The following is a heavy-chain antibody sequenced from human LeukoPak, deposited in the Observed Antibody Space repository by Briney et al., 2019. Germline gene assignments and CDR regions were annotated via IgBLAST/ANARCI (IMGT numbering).Heavy chain of an antibody. D-gene: IGHD3-22*01. CDR1: GGSISSSSYY. Sequence: SETLSLTCTVSGGSISSSSYYWGWIRQPPGKGLEWIGGIYYSGSTYYNPSLKSRVTISVDTSKNQFSLKLSSVTAADTAVYYCARPHSYYYDSSGYWVYWGQGTLVTVSS. J-gene: IGHJ4*02. CDR3: ARPHSYYYDSSGYWVY. V-gene: IGHV4-39*01. CDR2: IYYSGST.